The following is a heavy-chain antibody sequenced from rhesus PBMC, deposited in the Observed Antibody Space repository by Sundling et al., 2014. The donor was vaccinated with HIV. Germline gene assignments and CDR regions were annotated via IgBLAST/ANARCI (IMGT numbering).Heavy chain of an antibody. CDR2: ISWSGDST. CDR3: ARDYNIWTGYYSAFDF. J-gene: IGHJ4*01. Sequence: EVQLVESGGGVVQPGGSLRLSCVASGFTFDDYAMHWVRQAPGKGLEWVSDISWSGDSTYYTDSVKGRFTISRDNAKNSLYLQMDSLRAEDTALYYCARDYNIWTGYYSAFDFWGQGSPGHRLL. V-gene: IGHV3-201*01. D-gene: IGHD3-3*01. CDR1: GFTFDDYA.